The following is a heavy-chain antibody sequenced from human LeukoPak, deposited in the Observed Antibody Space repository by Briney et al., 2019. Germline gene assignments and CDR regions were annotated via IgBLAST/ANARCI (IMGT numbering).Heavy chain of an antibody. CDR1: GYTFTGYY. Sequence: RASVKVSCKASGYTFTGYYMHWVRQAPGQGLEWMGWINTNTGNPTYAQGFTGRFVFSLDTSVSTAYLQISSLKAEDTAVYYCARDQASVAAVEYFQHWGQGTLVTVSS. CDR2: INTNTGNP. D-gene: IGHD6-13*01. J-gene: IGHJ1*01. CDR3: ARDQASVAAVEYFQH. V-gene: IGHV7-4-1*02.